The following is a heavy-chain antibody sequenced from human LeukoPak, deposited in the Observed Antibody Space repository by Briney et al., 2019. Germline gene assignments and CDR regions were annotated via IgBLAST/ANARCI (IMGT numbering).Heavy chain of an antibody. J-gene: IGHJ6*03. V-gene: IGHV3-48*04. CDR2: ISSSSSII. D-gene: IGHD3-3*01. CDR3: AREYDFWSGFGGDYMDV. Sequence: GGSLRLSCAASGFTFSSYSMNWVRQAPGKGLEWVSYISSSSSIIYYADSVKGRFTISRDNAKNSLYLQMNSLRAEDTAVYYCAREYDFWSGFGGDYMDVWGKGTTVTVSS. CDR1: GFTFSSYS.